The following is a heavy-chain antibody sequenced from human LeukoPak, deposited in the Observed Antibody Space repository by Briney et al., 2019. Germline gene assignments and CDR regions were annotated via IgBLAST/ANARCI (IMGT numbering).Heavy chain of an antibody. V-gene: IGHV3-33*01. CDR3: ARGQDYGDSNCFDP. CDR1: GFTFTSYG. CDR2: IWYDGSNK. D-gene: IGHD4-17*01. J-gene: IGHJ5*02. Sequence: GGSLRLPCAASGFTFTSYGMHWVRQAPGKGLEWVAVIWYDGSNKYNTDSVKGRFTISRDNSKNTLYLQMNSLRVEDTAVYYCARGQDYGDSNCFDPWGQGALVTVSS.